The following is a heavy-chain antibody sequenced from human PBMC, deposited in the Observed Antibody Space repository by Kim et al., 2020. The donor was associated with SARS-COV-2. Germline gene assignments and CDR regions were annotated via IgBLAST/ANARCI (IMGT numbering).Heavy chain of an antibody. Sequence: GGSLRLSCVVSGSSLSIYDMHWVRQAPGKGLEWVAVMSYDENYKNYADSVKGRFTISRDTSKNTLYLQMNSLRVEDTAVYHCARGWHYFDQWGQGTLVTVSS. V-gene: IGHV3-33*05. CDR1: GSSLSIYD. D-gene: IGHD6-19*01. CDR2: MSYDENYK. CDR3: ARGWHYFDQ. J-gene: IGHJ4*02.